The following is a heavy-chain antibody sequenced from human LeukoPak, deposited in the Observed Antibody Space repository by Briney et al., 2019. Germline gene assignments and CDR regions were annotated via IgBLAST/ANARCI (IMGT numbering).Heavy chain of an antibody. D-gene: IGHD3-3*01. CDR2: IYHSGST. J-gene: IGHJ4*02. CDR1: GGSISSSNW. CDR3: ARSRVIFGVVIPLDY. V-gene: IGHV4-4*02. Sequence: KPSGTLSLTCAVSGGSISSSNWWSWVRQPPGKGLEWIGEIYHSGSTNYNPSLKSRVTISVDTSKNQFSLKLSSVTAADTAVYYCARSRVIFGVVIPLDYWGQGTLVTVSS.